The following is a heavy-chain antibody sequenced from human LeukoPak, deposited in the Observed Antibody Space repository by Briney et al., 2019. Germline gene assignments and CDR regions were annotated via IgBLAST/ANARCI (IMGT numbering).Heavy chain of an antibody. V-gene: IGHV3-23*01. J-gene: IGHJ4*02. CDR1: GFTFSSYD. D-gene: IGHD2-21*01. Sequence: GGTLRLSCAASGFTFSSYDMSWVRQAPGKGLEWVSAISGSGVSTYYADSVKGRFTISRDNSKNTLYLQMNSLRAEDTAVYYCGALPGVNKLRQYWGQGTPVTVSS. CDR3: GALPGVNKLRQY. CDR2: ISGSGVST.